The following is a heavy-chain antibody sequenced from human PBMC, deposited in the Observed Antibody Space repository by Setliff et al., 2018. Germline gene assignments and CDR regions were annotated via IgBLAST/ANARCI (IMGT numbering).Heavy chain of an antibody. Sequence: LSLTCAVSGYSISSGYYWGWIRQPPGKGLEWIGSIYHSGSTNYNPSLKSRVTISIDTSKNQFSLKLSSVTAADTAVYYCARAYSYYYYYMDVWGKGTTVTVSS. D-gene: IGHD3-16*01. CDR3: ARAYSYYYYYMDV. CDR1: GYSISSGYY. J-gene: IGHJ6*03. V-gene: IGHV4-38-2*01. CDR2: IYHSGST.